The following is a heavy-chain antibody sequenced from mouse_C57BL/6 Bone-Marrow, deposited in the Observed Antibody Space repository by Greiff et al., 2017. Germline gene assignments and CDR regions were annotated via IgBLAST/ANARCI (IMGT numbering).Heavy chain of an antibody. D-gene: IGHD2-4*01. Sequence: VQLQQPGAELVRPGTSVKLSCKASGYTFTSYWMHWVKQRPGKGLEWIGVIDPSDSYTNYNQKFKGKATLTVDTSSSTVYLQLISLTSEDSAVYYCARTYYDYEGFAYWGQGTLVTVSA. V-gene: IGHV1-59*01. CDR2: IDPSDSYT. J-gene: IGHJ3*01. CDR1: GYTFTSYW. CDR3: ARTYYDYEGFAY.